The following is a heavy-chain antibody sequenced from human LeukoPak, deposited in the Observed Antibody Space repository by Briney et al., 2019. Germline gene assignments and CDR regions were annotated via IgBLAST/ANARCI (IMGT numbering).Heavy chain of an antibody. D-gene: IGHD6-13*01. CDR3: ARDSSLTSMDV. CDR1: GFTFSSYS. CDR2: ISSSSSYI. Sequence: GGSLRLSYAASGFTFSSYSMNWVRQAPGKGLEWVSSISSSSSYIYYADSVKGRFTISRDNAKNSLYLQMNSLRAEDTAVYYCARDSSLTSMDVWGQGTTVTVSS. V-gene: IGHV3-21*01. J-gene: IGHJ6*02.